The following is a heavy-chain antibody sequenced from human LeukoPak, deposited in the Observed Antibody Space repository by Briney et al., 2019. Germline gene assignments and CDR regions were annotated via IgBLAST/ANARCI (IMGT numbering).Heavy chain of an antibody. J-gene: IGHJ4*02. CDR1: GFTFSSYR. V-gene: IGHV3-21*01. CDR3: ARASSGMDFY. CDR2: ISSSSSYI. D-gene: IGHD3-10*01. Sequence: GGSLRLSCAASGFTFSSYRMNWVRQAPGKGLEWVSSISSSSSYIYYADSVKGRFTISRDNAKNSLYLQMNSLRAEDTAVYYCARASSGMDFYWGQGTLVTVSS.